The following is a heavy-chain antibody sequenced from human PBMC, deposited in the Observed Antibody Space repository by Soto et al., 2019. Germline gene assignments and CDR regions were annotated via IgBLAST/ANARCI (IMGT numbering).Heavy chain of an antibody. Sequence: SETLSLTCTVSGGSISSGGYYWSWIRQHPGKGLEWIGCIYYSGSTYYNPSLKSRVTISVDTSKNQFSLKLSSVTAADTAVYYCARQLLGVMDYWGQGTLVTVSS. CDR2: IYYSGST. CDR1: GGSISSGGYY. J-gene: IGHJ4*02. CDR3: ARQLLGVMDY. V-gene: IGHV4-31*03. D-gene: IGHD3-10*01.